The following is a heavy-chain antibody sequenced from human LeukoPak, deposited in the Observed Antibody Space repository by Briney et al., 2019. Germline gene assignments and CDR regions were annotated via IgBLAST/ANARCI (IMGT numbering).Heavy chain of an antibody. D-gene: IGHD1-14*01. J-gene: IGHJ4*02. V-gene: IGHV3-74*01. CDR2: VSPDGSST. Sequence: PGGSLRLSCTTSGFTFSSYWMYWVRQAPGKGLVWVSRVSPDGSSTTYADSVKGRFTISRDNAKNTLFLQMSSLRAEDTAVYYCARTGGTNRGIDYWGQGNLVTVSS. CDR3: ARTGGTNRGIDY. CDR1: GFTFSSYW.